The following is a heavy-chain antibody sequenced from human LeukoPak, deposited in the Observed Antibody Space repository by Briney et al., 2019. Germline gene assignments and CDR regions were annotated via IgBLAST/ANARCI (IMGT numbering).Heavy chain of an antibody. CDR2: IYSGGTT. V-gene: IGHV3-53*01. Sequence: PGRSLRLSCAASGFTFSSYSMNWVRQAPGKGLEWVSLIYSGGTTYYADSVKGRFTISRDNSKNTLYLQMNSLRAEDTAVYYCARRAGGYSHPYDYWGQGILVTVSS. CDR1: GFTFSSYS. CDR3: ARRAGGYSHPYDY. D-gene: IGHD4-23*01. J-gene: IGHJ4*02.